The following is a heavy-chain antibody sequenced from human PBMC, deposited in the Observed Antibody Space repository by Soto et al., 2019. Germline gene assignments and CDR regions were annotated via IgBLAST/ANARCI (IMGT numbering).Heavy chain of an antibody. Sequence: GGSLRLSCAASGFTFSSYAMHWVRQAPGKGLEWVAVISYDGSNKYYADSVKGRFTISRDNSKNTLYLQMNSLRAEDTAVYYCARGRGYCSGGSCYYYYGMDVWGQGTTVTVSS. D-gene: IGHD2-15*01. CDR2: ISYDGSNK. V-gene: IGHV3-30-3*01. CDR1: GFTFSSYA. J-gene: IGHJ6*02. CDR3: ARGRGYCSGGSCYYYYGMDV.